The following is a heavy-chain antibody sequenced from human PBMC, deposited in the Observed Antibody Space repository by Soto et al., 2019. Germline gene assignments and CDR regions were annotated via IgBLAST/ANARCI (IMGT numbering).Heavy chain of an antibody. CDR3: ARDRAPYYYDSSGYRPRAYSYFDL. V-gene: IGHV1-18*04. J-gene: IGHJ2*01. CDR2: ISAYNGNT. D-gene: IGHD3-22*01. Sequence: QVQLVQSGAEVKKPGASVKVSCKASGYTFTSYGISWVRQAPGQGLEWMGWISAYNGNTNYAQKLQGRVTMTPDTSTSTAYMELRSLRSDDTAVYYCARDRAPYYYDSSGYRPRAYSYFDLWGRGTLVTVSS. CDR1: GYTFTSYG.